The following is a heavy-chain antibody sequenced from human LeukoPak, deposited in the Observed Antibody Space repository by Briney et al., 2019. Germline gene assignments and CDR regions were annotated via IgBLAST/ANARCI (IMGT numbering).Heavy chain of an antibody. Sequence: PGGSLRLSCAASGFTFSSYEMNWVRQAPGKGLEWVSYISSSSSTIYYADSVKGRFTISGDNAKNSLYLQMNSLRAEDTAVYYCARTIAYLAENAFDIWGQGTMVTVSS. CDR2: ISSSSSTI. V-gene: IGHV3-48*03. J-gene: IGHJ3*02. CDR3: ARTIAYLAENAFDI. CDR1: GFTFSSYE. D-gene: IGHD2-15*01.